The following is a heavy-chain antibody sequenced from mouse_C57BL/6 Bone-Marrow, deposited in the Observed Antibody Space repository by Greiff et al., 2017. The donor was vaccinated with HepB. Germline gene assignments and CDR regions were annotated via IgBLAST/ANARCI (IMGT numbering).Heavy chain of an antibody. CDR2: ISDGGSYT. CDR3: ARGVYDGYYRYYFDY. Sequence: EVKLVESGGGLVKPGGSLKLSCAASGFTFSSYAMSWVRQTPEKRLEWVATISDGGSYTYYPDNVKGRFTISRDKAKNNLYLQMSHLKSEDTAMYYCARGVYDGYYRYYFDYWGQGTTLTVSS. V-gene: IGHV5-4*03. D-gene: IGHD2-3*01. CDR1: GFTFSSYA. J-gene: IGHJ2*01.